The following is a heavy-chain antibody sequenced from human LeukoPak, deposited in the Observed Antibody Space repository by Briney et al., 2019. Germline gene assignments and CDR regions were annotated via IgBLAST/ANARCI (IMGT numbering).Heavy chain of an antibody. CDR2: ISSTGLTT. Sequence: GGSLRLSCAVSGFSVSGYWMTWVRQAPGKGLEWVSSISSTGLTTYYTDSVKGRFTISRDNSKDTLYLQMNSLRAEDTAGYYCAKSGSGWGAFDYWGQGALVTVSS. D-gene: IGHD6-19*01. CDR1: GFSVSGYW. V-gene: IGHV3-23*01. CDR3: AKSGSGWGAFDY. J-gene: IGHJ4*02.